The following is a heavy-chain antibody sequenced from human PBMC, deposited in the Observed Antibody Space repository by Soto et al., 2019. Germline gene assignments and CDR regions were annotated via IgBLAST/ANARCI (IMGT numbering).Heavy chain of an antibody. CDR3: VRESSSLNRSLDN. D-gene: IGHD3-10*01. CDR1: GFALSSYS. V-gene: IGHV3-21*01. Sequence: GGSLRLSCAVSGFALSSYSIAWVRQAPGKGLEWVSFTFNYAGRLYYADSVKGRFAISRDDAKNSVYLQMNSLRAEDTAVYYCVRESSSLNRSLDNWGQGALVTVSS. CDR2: TFNYAGRL. J-gene: IGHJ4*02.